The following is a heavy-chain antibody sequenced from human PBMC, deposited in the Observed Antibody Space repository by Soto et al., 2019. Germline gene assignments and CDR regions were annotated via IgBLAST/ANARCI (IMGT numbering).Heavy chain of an antibody. J-gene: IGHJ6*02. V-gene: IGHV1-2*02. CDR3: AREERVPVGGGAYYYYGMDV. Sequence: QVQLVQSGAEVKKPGASVKVSCKASGYTFTGYYMHWVRQAPGQGLEWMGWINPNSGGTNYAQKFQGRVTMTRDTSISTAYMELSSLRSDDTAVYYCAREERVPVGGGAYYYYGMDVWGQGTTVTVSS. D-gene: IGHD6-19*01. CDR2: INPNSGGT. CDR1: GYTFTGYY.